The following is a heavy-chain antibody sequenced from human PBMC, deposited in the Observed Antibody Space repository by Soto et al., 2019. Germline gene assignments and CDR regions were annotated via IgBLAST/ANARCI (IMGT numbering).Heavy chain of an antibody. Sequence: KTSETLSLTCAVSGGSISSSNWWSWVRQPPGKGLEWIGEIYHSGSTNYNPSLKSRVTISVDKSKNQFSLKLSSVTAADTAVYYCARATMVRGYHYGMDVWGQGTTVTVSS. D-gene: IGHD3-10*01. V-gene: IGHV4-4*02. CDR1: GGSISSSNW. CDR2: IYHSGST. J-gene: IGHJ6*02. CDR3: ARATMVRGYHYGMDV.